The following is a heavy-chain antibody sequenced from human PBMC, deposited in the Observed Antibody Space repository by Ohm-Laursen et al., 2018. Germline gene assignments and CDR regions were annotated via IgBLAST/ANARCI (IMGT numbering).Heavy chain of an antibody. CDR2: IFSNDEK. V-gene: IGHV2-26*01. CDR3: ARKSDDFDI. J-gene: IGHJ3*02. Sequence: TQTLTLTCTVSGFSLSNARMGVSWIRQPPGKALEWLAHIFSNDEKSYSTSLKSRLTISKDTSKSQVVLTMTNVDPVGTATYYCARKSDDFDIWGQGTMVTVSS. CDR1: GFSLSNARMG.